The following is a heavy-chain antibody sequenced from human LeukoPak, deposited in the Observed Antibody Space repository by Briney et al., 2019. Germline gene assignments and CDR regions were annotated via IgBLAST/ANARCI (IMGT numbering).Heavy chain of an antibody. Sequence: PGGSLRLSCAASGFTFSSYSMNWVRQAPGKGLEWVSYISSSSSTIYYADSVKGRFTISRDNAKNSLYLQMNSLRDEDTAVYYCARDRGYCSSTSCCKWFDPWGQGTLVTVSS. D-gene: IGHD2-2*01. CDR3: ARDRGYCSSTSCCKWFDP. CDR1: GFTFSSYS. V-gene: IGHV3-48*02. J-gene: IGHJ5*02. CDR2: ISSSSSTI.